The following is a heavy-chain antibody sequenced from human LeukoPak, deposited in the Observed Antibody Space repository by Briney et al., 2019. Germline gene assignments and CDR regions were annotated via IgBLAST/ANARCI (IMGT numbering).Heavy chain of an antibody. CDR1: GFTFNIYS. Sequence: GGSLRLSCAASGFTFNIYSMNWVRQAPRRGREWVSSISSSSNYIYYADSVKGRFTSSRDNAKSSLYLQMNSLRAEDTAVYYCVRSNGGNGDFAYWGQGTLVTVSS. CDR3: VRSNGGNGDFAY. CDR2: ISSSSNYI. J-gene: IGHJ4*02. D-gene: IGHD4-23*01. V-gene: IGHV3-21*01.